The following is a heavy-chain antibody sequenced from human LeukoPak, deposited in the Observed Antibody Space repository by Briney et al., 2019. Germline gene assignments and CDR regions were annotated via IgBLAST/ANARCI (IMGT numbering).Heavy chain of an antibody. CDR1: GGSISSGDYY. J-gene: IGHJ4*02. D-gene: IGHD3-10*01. CDR3: ARVIVYGSGSYYNGDSGRYYFDY. V-gene: IGHV4-30-4*01. CDR2: IYYSGST. Sequence: PSETLSLTCTVSGGSISSGDYYWSWIRQPPGKGLEWIGYIYYSGSTYYNPSLKSRVTISVDTSKNQFSLKLSSVTAADTAVYYCARVIVYGSGSYYNGDSGRYYFDYWGQGTLVTVSS.